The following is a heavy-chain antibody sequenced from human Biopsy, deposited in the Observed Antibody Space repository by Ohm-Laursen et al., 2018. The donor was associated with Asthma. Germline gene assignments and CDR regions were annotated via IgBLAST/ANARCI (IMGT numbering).Heavy chain of an antibody. Sequence: SQTLSLTCAVSGGSMTPTSHYWAWIRQAPGKGLEWIGYISYGGKTSYNPSLKNRVTISRVTSKNQFSLRLTSVTAADTAVYFCARRISIFGVVQKDHGMDAWGQGTTVIVSS. CDR3: ARRISIFGVVQKDHGMDA. D-gene: IGHD3-3*01. J-gene: IGHJ6*02. V-gene: IGHV4-39*01. CDR2: ISYGGKT. CDR1: GGSMTPTSHY.